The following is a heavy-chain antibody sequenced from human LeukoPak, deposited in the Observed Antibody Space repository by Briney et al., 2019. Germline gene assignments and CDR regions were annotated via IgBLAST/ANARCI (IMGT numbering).Heavy chain of an antibody. V-gene: IGHV4-34*01. Sequence: SETLSLTCAVYGGSFSGYYWSWMRQPPGKGLEWIGEINHSGSTNYNPSLKSRVTISVDTSKDQFSLKLSSVTAADTAVYYCACAMAPSYYYYYMDVWGKGTTVTVSS. CDR3: ACAMAPSYYYYYMDV. D-gene: IGHD5-18*01. CDR2: INHSGST. J-gene: IGHJ6*03. CDR1: GGSFSGYY.